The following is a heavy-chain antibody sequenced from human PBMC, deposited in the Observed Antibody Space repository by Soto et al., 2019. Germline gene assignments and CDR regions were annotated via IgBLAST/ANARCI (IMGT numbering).Heavy chain of an antibody. CDR2: VYYSGTT. V-gene: IGHV4-59*08. Sequence: TCSWSWIRQPPGKGLEWIGYVYYSGTTSHNPSLKSRVSISVDMSKNQFSLKLSSVTAADTALYYCARRNAFDIWGQGTMVTVSS. CDR3: ARRNAFDI. CDR1: TCS. J-gene: IGHJ3*02.